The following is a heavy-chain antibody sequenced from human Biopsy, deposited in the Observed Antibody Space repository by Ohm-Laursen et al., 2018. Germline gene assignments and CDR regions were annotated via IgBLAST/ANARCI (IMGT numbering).Heavy chain of an antibody. V-gene: IGHV3-11*01. Sequence: SLRLSCAASGFIFSDYYMSWIRQAPGKGLEWVSNINNVGTIYYADSLRGRCTISRDNAKNSLYLLLNSLRVEDTAVYYCARSVGIMAAPIDYWGQGTLVTVSS. J-gene: IGHJ4*02. D-gene: IGHD3-16*01. CDR2: INNVGTI. CDR1: GFIFSDYY. CDR3: ARSVGIMAAPIDY.